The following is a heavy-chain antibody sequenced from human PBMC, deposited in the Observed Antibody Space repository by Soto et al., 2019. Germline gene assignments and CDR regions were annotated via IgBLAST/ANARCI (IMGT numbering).Heavy chain of an antibody. V-gene: IGHV3-74*01. CDR3: ASMTYYYYYYMDV. D-gene: IGHD3-16*01. J-gene: IGHJ6*03. Sequence: VQLVESGGGLVQPGGSLRLSCAASGFTFSSYWMHWVRQAPGKGLVWVSRINSDGSSTSYADSVKGRFTISRDNAKNTLYLQMNSLRAEDTAVSYCASMTYYYYYYMDVWGKGTTVTVSS. CDR1: GFTFSSYW. CDR2: INSDGSST.